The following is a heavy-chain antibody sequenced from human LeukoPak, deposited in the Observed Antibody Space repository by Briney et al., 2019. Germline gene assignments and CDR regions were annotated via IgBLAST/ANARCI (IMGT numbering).Heavy chain of an antibody. CDR1: GFTFSSYS. CDR3: ARDQTYCSSTSCYIYYYGMDV. D-gene: IGHD2-2*02. CDR2: ISSSSSYI. Sequence: GGSLRLSCAASGFTFSSYSMNWVRQAPGKGLEWVSSISSSSSYIYYADSVKGRFTISRDNAKNSLYLQMNSLRAEDTAVYYCARDQTYCSSTSCYIYYYGMDVWGQGTTVAVSS. J-gene: IGHJ6*02. V-gene: IGHV3-21*01.